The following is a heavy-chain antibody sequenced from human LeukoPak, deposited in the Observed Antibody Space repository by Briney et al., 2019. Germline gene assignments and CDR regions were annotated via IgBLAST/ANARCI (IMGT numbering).Heavy chain of an antibody. J-gene: IGHJ4*02. D-gene: IGHD5-18*01. CDR2: IYYSGST. CDR3: AREGTAIADPFDY. CDR1: GGSISSYY. V-gene: IGHV4-59*01. Sequence: SETLSLTCTVSGGSISSYYWSWIRQPPGKGLEWIGYIYYSGSTNYNPSLKSRVTISVDTSKNQFSLKLSSVTAADTAVYYCAREGTAIADPFDYWGQGTLVTVSS.